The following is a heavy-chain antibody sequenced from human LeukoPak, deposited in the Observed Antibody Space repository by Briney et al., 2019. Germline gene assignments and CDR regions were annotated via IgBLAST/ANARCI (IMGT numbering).Heavy chain of an antibody. D-gene: IGHD2-2*01. CDR2: IRFDVSNK. J-gene: IGHJ6*03. V-gene: IGHV3-33*08. CDR3: AKGREGCSSTSCYYYYMDV. CDR1: GFSFNSYD. Sequence: GGSLRLSCAASGFSFNSYDMHWVRQAPGKGLEWVAVIRFDVSNKLYANSVKGRFTISRDNSKNTLYLQMNSLRAEDTAVYYCAKGREGCSSTSCYYYYMDVWGKGTTVTVSS.